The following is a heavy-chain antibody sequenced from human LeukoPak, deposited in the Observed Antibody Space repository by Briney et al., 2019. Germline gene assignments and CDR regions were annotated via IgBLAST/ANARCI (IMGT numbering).Heavy chain of an antibody. D-gene: IGHD5-18*01. CDR3: ARDVGYRYAQMFFDI. J-gene: IGHJ3*02. CDR2: ISGSGGST. CDR1: GFTFSSYA. Sequence: PGGSLRLSCAASGFTFSSYAMSWVRQAPGKGLEWVSAISGSGGSTYYADSVKGRFTISRDNSKNTLYLQMNSLRAEDTVVYYCARDVGYRYAQMFFDIWGQGTMVTVSS. V-gene: IGHV3-23*01.